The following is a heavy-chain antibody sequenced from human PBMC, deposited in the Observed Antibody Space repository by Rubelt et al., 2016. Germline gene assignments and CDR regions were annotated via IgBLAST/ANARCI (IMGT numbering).Heavy chain of an antibody. CDR1: GGSISSSSSY. CDR3: AGLSSGLYYLDY. Sequence: QLQLQESGPGLVKPSETLSLTCTVSGGSISSSSSYWGWIRQPPGTGLEWIGSIYYSGCTYYNPSLKSRVTIAVDTSKNQFSLKLSCVTATDTAVYSCAGLSSGLYYLDYWGQGTLVTVAS. V-gene: IGHV4-39*01. CDR2: IYYSGCT. J-gene: IGHJ4*02. D-gene: IGHD6-19*01.